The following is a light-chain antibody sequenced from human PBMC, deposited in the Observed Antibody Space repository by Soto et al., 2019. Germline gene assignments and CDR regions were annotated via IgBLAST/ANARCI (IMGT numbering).Light chain of an antibody. CDR2: DVS. V-gene: IGLV2-11*01. CDR3: CSYAGSPYV. CDR1: SSDVGGYNY. Sequence: QSVLTQPRSVSASPGQSVAISCTGTSSDVGGYNYVSWYQQHPGKAPKLMIYDVSKRPSGVPDRFSGSKSGNTASLTISGLQAEDEDDYYCCSYAGSPYVFGIGTKVTVL. J-gene: IGLJ1*01.